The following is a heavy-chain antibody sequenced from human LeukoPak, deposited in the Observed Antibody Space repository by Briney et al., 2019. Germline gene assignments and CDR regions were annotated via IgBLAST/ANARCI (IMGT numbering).Heavy chain of an antibody. D-gene: IGHD3-22*01. CDR3: ARDLFRYYYDSSGYYYSYFDY. J-gene: IGHJ4*02. Sequence: GASVKVSCKASGGTFSSLTINWVRQAPGQGLEWMGGIIPIFGRANYAQKFQGRVTITADDSTSTAYMELSSLRSEDTAVYYCARDLFRYYYDSSGYYYSYFDYWGQGTLVTVSS. CDR1: GGTFSSLT. V-gene: IGHV1-69*13. CDR2: IIPIFGRA.